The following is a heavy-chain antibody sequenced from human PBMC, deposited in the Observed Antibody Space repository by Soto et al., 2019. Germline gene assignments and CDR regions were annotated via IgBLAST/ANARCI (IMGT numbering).Heavy chain of an antibody. CDR2: INPSGGST. CDR3: ARDVGDFWSGYSYGMDV. D-gene: IGHD3-3*01. Sequence: ASVKVSCKASGYTFTSYYMHWVRQAPGQGFEWMGIINPSGGSTSYAQKFQGRVTMTRDTSTSTVYMELSSLRSEDTAVYYCARDVGDFWSGYSYGMDVWGQGTTVTVSS. CDR1: GYTFTSYY. J-gene: IGHJ6*02. V-gene: IGHV1-46*01.